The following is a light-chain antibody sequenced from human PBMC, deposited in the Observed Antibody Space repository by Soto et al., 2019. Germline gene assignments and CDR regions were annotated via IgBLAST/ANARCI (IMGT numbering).Light chain of an antibody. Sequence: QSVLTQPPSASGTPGQRVTISCSGSSSNIGSNYVYWYQHLPGTAPKLLIYRNNQRPSGVPDRFSGSKSGTSASLAISGLRSEDEADYYCATWDDSLSHVVFGGGTKLTVL. V-gene: IGLV1-47*01. CDR2: RNN. CDR1: SSNIGSNY. CDR3: ATWDDSLSHVV. J-gene: IGLJ2*01.